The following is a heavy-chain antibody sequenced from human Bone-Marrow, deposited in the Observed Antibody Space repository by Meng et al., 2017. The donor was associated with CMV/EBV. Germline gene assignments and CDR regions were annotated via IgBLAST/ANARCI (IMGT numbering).Heavy chain of an antibody. Sequence: GGSLRLSCAASGFTFRSYEMNWVRQAPGKGLEWVSYSSSSGSTIYYADSVKGRFTISRDNAKNTLYLQMNSLRAEDTAVYYCAKDGCSSTSCFGLFDYWGQGTLVTVSS. D-gene: IGHD2-2*01. V-gene: IGHV3-48*03. CDR2: SSSSGSTI. CDR3: AKDGCSSTSCFGLFDY. J-gene: IGHJ4*02. CDR1: GFTFRSYE.